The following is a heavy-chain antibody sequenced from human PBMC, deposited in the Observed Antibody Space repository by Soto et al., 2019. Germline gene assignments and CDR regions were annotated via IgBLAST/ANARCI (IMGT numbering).Heavy chain of an antibody. Sequence: GGVPRLSCAASGFTFSSYEMNWVRQAPGKGLEWVSYISSSGSTIYYADSVKGRFTISRDNAKNSLYLQMNSLRAEDTAVYYCARARAMVRGVIITPFGYWGQGTLVTVSS. J-gene: IGHJ4*02. V-gene: IGHV3-48*03. D-gene: IGHD3-10*01. CDR2: ISSSGSTI. CDR3: ARARAMVRGVIITPFGY. CDR1: GFTFSSYE.